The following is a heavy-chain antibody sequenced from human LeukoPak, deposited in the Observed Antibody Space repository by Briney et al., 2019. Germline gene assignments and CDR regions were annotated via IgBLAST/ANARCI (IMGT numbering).Heavy chain of an antibody. V-gene: IGHV3-30*02. CDR1: GFTFSSYG. CDR3: ARGSLHGDYVGWFDP. J-gene: IGHJ5*02. Sequence: PGGSLRLSCAASGFTFSSYGMHWVRQAPGKGLEWVAFIRYDGSNKYYADSVKGRFTISRDNSKNTLYLQMNSLRAEDTAVYYCARGSLHGDYVGWFDPWGQGTLVTVSS. D-gene: IGHD4-17*01. CDR2: IRYDGSNK.